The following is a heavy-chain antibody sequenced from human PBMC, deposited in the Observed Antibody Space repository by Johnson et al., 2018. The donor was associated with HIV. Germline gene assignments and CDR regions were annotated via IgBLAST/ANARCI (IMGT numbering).Heavy chain of an antibody. V-gene: IGHV3-23*04. CDR1: GFTFSSYA. Sequence: VQLVESGGGLVQPGGSLRLSCAASGFTFSSYAMSWVRQAPGKGLEWVSAIRGSGGSTYYANSVKGRFTLSRDNSKNTLYLQMNSLRAEDTAVYYCAKDLGTGDDAFDIWGQGTMVTVSS. CDR3: AKDLGTGDDAFDI. J-gene: IGHJ3*02. CDR2: IRGSGGST. D-gene: IGHD7-27*01.